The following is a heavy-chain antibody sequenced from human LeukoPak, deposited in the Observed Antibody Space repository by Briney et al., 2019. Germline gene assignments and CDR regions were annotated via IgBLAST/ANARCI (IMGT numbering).Heavy chain of an antibody. J-gene: IGHJ5*02. CDR2: ISGSGGST. V-gene: IGHV3-23*01. D-gene: IGHD4-23*01. CDR1: GFTFSSYA. CDR3: AKVPTVTPREWFDP. Sequence: GGSLRLSCAASGFTFSSYAMSWVRQAPGKGLGWVSAISGSGGSTYYADSVKGRFTISRDNFKNTLYLQMNSLRAEDTAVYYCAKVPTVTPREWFDPWGQGTLVTVSS.